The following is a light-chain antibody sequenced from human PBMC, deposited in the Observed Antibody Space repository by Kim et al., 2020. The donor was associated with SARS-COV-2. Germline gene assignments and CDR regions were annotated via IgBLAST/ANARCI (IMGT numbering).Light chain of an antibody. CDR2: GAS. J-gene: IGKJ5*01. CDR3: QQYNVWPIT. Sequence: SVLHGETVTLSCRASMSVSSNLAWCQQKPGQPPSLLIYGASTRATGIPARFSGSGSGTEFTLTISSLQSEDFAVYYCQQYNVWPITFGQGTRLEIK. CDR1: MSVSSN. V-gene: IGKV3-15*01.